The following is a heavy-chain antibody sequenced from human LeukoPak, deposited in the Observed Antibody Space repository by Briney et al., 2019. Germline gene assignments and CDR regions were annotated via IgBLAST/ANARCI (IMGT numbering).Heavy chain of an antibody. V-gene: IGHV4-4*09. Sequence: GSLRLSCAASGFTFSSYAMSWVRQAPGKGLEWVGRIYTSGSTTYSPSLKSRVTISRDTSKNQFSLRLSSVTAADTAVYYCARGGELLNYLGQGILVTVSS. J-gene: IGHJ4*02. CDR1: GFTFSSYA. CDR2: IYTSGST. D-gene: IGHD1-7*01. CDR3: ARGGELLNY.